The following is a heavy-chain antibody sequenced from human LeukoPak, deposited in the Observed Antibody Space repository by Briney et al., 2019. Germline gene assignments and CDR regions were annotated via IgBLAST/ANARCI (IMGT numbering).Heavy chain of an antibody. Sequence: PSETLSLTCTVSGGSISSSSYYRGWIRQPPGKGLEWIGSIYYSGSTYYNPSLKSRVTISVDTSKNQFSLKLSSVTAADTAVYYCARVYSSSWYVLESGVNWFDPWGQGTLVTVSS. D-gene: IGHD6-13*01. V-gene: IGHV4-39*01. CDR2: IYYSGST. J-gene: IGHJ5*02. CDR1: GGSISSSSYY. CDR3: ARVYSSSWYVLESGVNWFDP.